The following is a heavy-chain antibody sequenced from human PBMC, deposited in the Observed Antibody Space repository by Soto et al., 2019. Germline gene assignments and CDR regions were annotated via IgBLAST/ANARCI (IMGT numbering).Heavy chain of an antibody. CDR2: IRSSGSFT. V-gene: IGHV3-11*06. CDR1: GFTFSDYY. Sequence: KPGGSLRLSCAASGFTFSDYYMSWIRQAPGKGLEWVAYIRSSGSFTNHADSVKGRFTISRDNAKNALYLQMNSLRVEDTAVYYCARDVEGDSQSYYHYGMDVWGQGTTVTVSS. D-gene: IGHD3-16*01. J-gene: IGHJ6*02. CDR3: ARDVEGDSQSYYHYGMDV.